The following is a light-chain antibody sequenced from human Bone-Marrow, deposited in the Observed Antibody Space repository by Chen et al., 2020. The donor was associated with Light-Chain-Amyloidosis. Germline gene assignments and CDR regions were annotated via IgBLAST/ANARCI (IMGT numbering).Light chain of an antibody. CDR1: SSDVGGDNH. CDR3: SSYTIPNTLV. V-gene: IGLV2-14*01. CDR2: EFT. J-gene: IGLJ1*01. Sequence: QSALTQPASVSGSPGQSITISCTGTSSDVGGDNHVSWYQQHPDKAPKLMIYEFTNRPSWVPDLFSGPKSDNTASLTISGLQTEDEADYFCSSYTIPNTLVFRSGTRVTAL.